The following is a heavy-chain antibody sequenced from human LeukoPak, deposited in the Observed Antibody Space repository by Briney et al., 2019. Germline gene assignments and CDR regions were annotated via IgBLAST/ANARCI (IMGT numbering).Heavy chain of an antibody. CDR2: ISGSGGRT. V-gene: IGHV3-23*01. Sequence: GGSLRLSCAASGFTFSSYAMSWVRQAPGKGLEWVSSISGSGGRTYYADSVKGRFTISRDNSKNTLYLQMNSLRAEDTAVYYCARELHSSGYPYFDYWGQGTLVTVSS. CDR1: GFTFSSYA. J-gene: IGHJ4*02. CDR3: ARELHSSGYPYFDY. D-gene: IGHD3-22*01.